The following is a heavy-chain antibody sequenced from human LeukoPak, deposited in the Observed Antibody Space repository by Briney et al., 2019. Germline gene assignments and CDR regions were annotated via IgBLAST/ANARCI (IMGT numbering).Heavy chain of an antibody. CDR3: ARDSPSVRGSAFDI. CDR2: IYYSGST. J-gene: IGHJ3*02. V-gene: IGHV4-59*12. Sequence: PSETLSLTCTVSGGSISSYYWSWIRQLPGKGLEWIGYIYYSGSTNYNPSLKSRVTISVDRSKNQFSLKLSSVTAADTAVYYCARDSPSVRGSAFDIWGQGTMVTVSS. D-gene: IGHD3-10*02. CDR1: GGSISSYY.